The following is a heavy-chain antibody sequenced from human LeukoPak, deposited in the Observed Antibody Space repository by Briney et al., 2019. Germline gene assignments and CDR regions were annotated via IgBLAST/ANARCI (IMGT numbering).Heavy chain of an antibody. V-gene: IGHV1-8*01. Sequence: GASVKVSCKASGYTFTSYDINWVRQAPGQGLEWMGWMNPNSGNTGYTQKFQGRVTMTRNTSISTAYMELSSLRSEDTAVYYCARVNWNLGKTFDYWGQGTLVTVSS. CDR2: MNPNSGNT. CDR1: GYTFTSYD. D-gene: IGHD1-7*01. J-gene: IGHJ4*02. CDR3: ARVNWNLGKTFDY.